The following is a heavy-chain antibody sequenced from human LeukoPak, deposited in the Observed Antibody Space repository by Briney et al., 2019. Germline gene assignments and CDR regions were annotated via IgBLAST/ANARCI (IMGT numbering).Heavy chain of an antibody. V-gene: IGHV3-21*01. CDR2: ISSGGTYI. J-gene: IGHJ4*02. Sequence: PGGSLRLSCAASGFTFDTYAMTWVRQAPGKGLEWVSSISSGGTYIYYAESLGGRSTISRDNTKHFLYLQLSTLRVEDTAVYYCARDRPTGRSRGVVVQWGQGTLVTVSS. CDR1: GFTFDTYA. CDR3: ARDRPTGRSRGVVVQ. D-gene: IGHD2-15*01.